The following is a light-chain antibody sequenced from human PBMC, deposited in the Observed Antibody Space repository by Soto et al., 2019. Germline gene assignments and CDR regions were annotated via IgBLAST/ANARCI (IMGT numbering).Light chain of an antibody. CDR3: HSYTSSISWV. Sequence: QSVPTQPASVSGSPGQSITISCTGTSSDVGAYNYVSWYQQYPGKAPKLVISQVSSRPSGISNRFSGSKSGNTASLTISGLQAEDEADYYCHSYTSSISWVFGGGTKVTVL. V-gene: IGLV2-14*01. J-gene: IGLJ3*02. CDR1: SSDVGAYNY. CDR2: QVS.